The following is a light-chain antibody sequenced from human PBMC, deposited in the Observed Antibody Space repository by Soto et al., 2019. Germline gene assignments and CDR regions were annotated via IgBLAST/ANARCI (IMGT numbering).Light chain of an antibody. J-gene: IGKJ5*01. CDR1: QSVSSSY. CDR3: QQYGSSIT. CDR2: GAS. V-gene: IGKV3-20*01. Sequence: ELVLTQSPGTLSLSPGERATLSCRASQSVSSSYLAWYQQKPGQAPRHLIYGASSRATGIPDRFSGSGSGTDFTLTISRLEPEDFAVYYRQQYGSSITFGQGTRLEIK.